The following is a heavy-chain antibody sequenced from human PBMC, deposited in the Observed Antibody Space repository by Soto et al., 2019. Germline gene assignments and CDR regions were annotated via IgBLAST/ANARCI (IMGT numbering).Heavy chain of an antibody. CDR1: GGSISGGVHS. CDR3: ARGPGLTPETFDY. D-gene: IGHD2-8*01. CDR2: INHSGST. V-gene: IGHV4-34*01. J-gene: IGHJ4*02. Sequence: SETLSLTCTVSGGSISGGVHSWSWIRQPPGKGLEWIGEINHSGSTNYNPSLKSRVTISVDTSKNQFSLKLSSVTAADTAVYYCARGPGLTPETFDYWGQGTLVTVSS.